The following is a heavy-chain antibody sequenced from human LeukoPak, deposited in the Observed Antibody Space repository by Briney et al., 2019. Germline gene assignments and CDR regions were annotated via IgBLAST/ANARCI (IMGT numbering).Heavy chain of an antibody. CDR2: IYYSGST. Sequence: SETLSLTCIVSGGSISNYYWSWIRQPPGKGLEWIGYIYYSGSTNYNPSLKSRVTISVDKSKNQFSLKVRSVTAADTAVYYCARGYGSKDYHGMDVWGQGTTVTVSS. CDR3: ARGYGSKDYHGMDV. V-gene: IGHV4-59*12. CDR1: GGSISNYY. J-gene: IGHJ6*02. D-gene: IGHD3-10*01.